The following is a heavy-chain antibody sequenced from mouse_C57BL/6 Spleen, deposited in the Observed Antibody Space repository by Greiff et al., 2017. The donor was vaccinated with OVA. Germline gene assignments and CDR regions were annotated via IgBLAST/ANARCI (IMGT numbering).Heavy chain of an antibody. CDR1: GFTFSDYG. CDR2: ISSGSSTI. J-gene: IGHJ1*03. V-gene: IGHV5-17*01. D-gene: IGHD1-1*01. CDR3: ARVDYYGSSSPYWYFDV. Sequence: EVKLMESGGGLVKPGGSLKLSCAASGFTFSDYGMHWVRQAPEKGLEWVAYISSGSSTIYYADTVKGRFTISRDNAKNTLFLQMTSLRSEDTAMYYCARVDYYGSSSPYWYFDVWGTGTTVTVSS.